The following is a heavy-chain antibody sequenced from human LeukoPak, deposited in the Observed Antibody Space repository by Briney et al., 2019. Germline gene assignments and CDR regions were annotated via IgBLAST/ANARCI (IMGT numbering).Heavy chain of an antibody. D-gene: IGHD3-10*01. CDR1: VYTFTSYD. CDR2: MHPNSGNA. Sequence: ASVKVFCKACVYTFTSYDINWVRQACGQGLECMVWMHPNSGNAGYAQKFQGRATTTRNTSISTAYMELSSVRSEDTAVYYCARGSCGSVSDYTCFYPWGQGTLVTVSS. V-gene: IGHV1-8*01. CDR3: ARGSCGSVSDYTCFYP. J-gene: IGHJ5*02.